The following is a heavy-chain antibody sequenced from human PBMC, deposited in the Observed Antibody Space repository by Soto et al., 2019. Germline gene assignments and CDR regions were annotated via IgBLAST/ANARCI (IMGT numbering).Heavy chain of an antibody. J-gene: IGHJ4*02. CDR3: ARTLYDSSGYYPFDY. CDR2: IIPIFGTA. D-gene: IGHD3-22*01. Sequence: SVKVSCKASGGTFSSYAISWVRQAPGQGLEWMGGIIPIFGTASYAQKFQGRVTITADESTSTAYMELSSLRSEDTAVYYCARTLYDSSGYYPFDYWGQGTLVTVSS. V-gene: IGHV1-69*13. CDR1: GGTFSSYA.